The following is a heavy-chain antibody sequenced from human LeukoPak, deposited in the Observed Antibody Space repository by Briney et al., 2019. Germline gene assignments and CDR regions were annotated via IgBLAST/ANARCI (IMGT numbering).Heavy chain of an antibody. CDR3: ARGRATANFDY. CDR2: ISSSSSYI. Sequence: GGSLRLSCADSGFTFSSYSMNWVRQAPGKGLEWVSSISSSSSYIYYADSVKGRFTISRDNAKNSLYLQMNSLRAEDTAVYYCARGRATANFDYWGQGTLVTVSS. D-gene: IGHD5-18*01. J-gene: IGHJ4*02. V-gene: IGHV3-21*01. CDR1: GFTFSSYS.